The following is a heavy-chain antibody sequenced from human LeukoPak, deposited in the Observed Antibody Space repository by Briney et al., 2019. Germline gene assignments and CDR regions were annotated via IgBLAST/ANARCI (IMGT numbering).Heavy chain of an antibody. CDR3: AKEGGQLGYCSGGSCYDYYYYMDV. V-gene: IGHV3-23*01. CDR2: ISGSGGST. D-gene: IGHD2-15*01. CDR1: GFAFSSYA. Sequence: GGSLRLSCAASGFAFSSYAMSWVRQAPGKGLEWVSAISGSGGSTYYADSVKGRFTISRDNSKNTLYLQMNSLRAEDTAVYYCAKEGGQLGYCSGGSCYDYYYYMDVWGKGTTVTVSS. J-gene: IGHJ6*03.